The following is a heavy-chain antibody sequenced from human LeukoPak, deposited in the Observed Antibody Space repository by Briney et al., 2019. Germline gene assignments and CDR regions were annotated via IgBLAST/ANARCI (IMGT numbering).Heavy chain of an antibody. CDR1: GFTFSSSG. D-gene: IGHD6-25*01. V-gene: IGHV3-48*04. J-gene: IGHJ4*02. CDR3: VRAVRAASNY. CDR2: ISGSSSTI. Sequence: GRSLRLSCAASGFTFSSSGMNWVRLAPGKGLEWVSYISGSSSTIYYADSVKGRFSISRDNAQNSLFLQMNSLRAEDTALYYCVRAVRAASNYWGQGTLVTVSS.